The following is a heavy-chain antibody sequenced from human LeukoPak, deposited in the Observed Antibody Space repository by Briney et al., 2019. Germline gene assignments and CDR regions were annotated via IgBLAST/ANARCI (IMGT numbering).Heavy chain of an antibody. CDR3: AKGDSSGYYYYMDV. CDR2: MLYDGSNG. V-gene: IGHV3-30*02. CDR1: GFTFSSYG. Sequence: GGSLRLSCAASGFTFSSYGMHWVRQAPGKGLEWVGFMLYDGSNGYYADSVKGRFTISRDNSKNTLYVQMNSLRAEDTAVYYCAKGDSSGYYYYMDVWGKGTTVTIYS. D-gene: IGHD3-22*01. J-gene: IGHJ6*03.